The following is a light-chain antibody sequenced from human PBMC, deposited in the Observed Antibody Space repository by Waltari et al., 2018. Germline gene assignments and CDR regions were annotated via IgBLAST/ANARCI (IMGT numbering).Light chain of an antibody. J-gene: IGKJ4*02. CDR2: AVS. Sequence: DIVMTQTPLSLSVTPGQPASISCRSSQSLLHSDGRTHLYWYLQRQGQYPQLLTYAVSSRFSGVPDRFSGSGSGTDFTLKISRVEADVVGVYYCMQGIQVPTFGRGTKVEIK. CDR1: QSLLHSDGRTH. CDR3: MQGIQVPT. V-gene: IGKV2-29*03.